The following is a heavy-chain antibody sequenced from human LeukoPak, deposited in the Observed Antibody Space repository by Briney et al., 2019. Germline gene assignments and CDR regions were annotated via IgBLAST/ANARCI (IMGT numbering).Heavy chain of an antibody. V-gene: IGHV4-61*02. CDR1: GGSISSGSYY. D-gene: IGHD3-16*01. J-gene: IGHJ6*03. CDR3: AREHQNYDYYYYIDV. CDR2: IYVSGST. Sequence: PSETLSHTCTVSGGSISSGSYYWSWIRQPAGKRLEWIGRIYVSGSTNYNPSLKSRVTISLDTSKNQFSLKLSSVTAADTAVYYCAREHQNYDYYYYIDVSGKGTTVTDSS.